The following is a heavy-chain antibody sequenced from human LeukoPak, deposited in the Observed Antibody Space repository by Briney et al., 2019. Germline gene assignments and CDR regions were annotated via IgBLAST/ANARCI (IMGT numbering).Heavy chain of an antibody. V-gene: IGHV3-53*01. D-gene: IGHD6-19*01. CDR2: IYNDGST. J-gene: IGHJ4*02. CDR3: ARVGYSSGQY. CDR1: GFSVSTDH. Sequence: GGSLRLSCAASGFSVSTDHMSWVRQAPGKGLEWVSVIYNDGSTYYADTVKGRFTISRDNSKNTVDLLVNSLRAEDTAVYYCARVGYSSGQYWGQGTLVTVSS.